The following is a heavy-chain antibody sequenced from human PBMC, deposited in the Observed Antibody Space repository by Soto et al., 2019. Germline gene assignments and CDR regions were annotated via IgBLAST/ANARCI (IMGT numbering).Heavy chain of an antibody. CDR3: ARDSEDYGDSIDY. D-gene: IGHD4-17*01. V-gene: IGHV1-8*01. CDR1: GYTFTSYD. J-gene: IGHJ4*02. Sequence: GASVKVSCKASGYTFTSYDTNWVRQATGQGLEWMGWMNPNSGNTDYAQKFQGRVTMTRDTSISTAYMELRSLRSDDTAVYYCARDSEDYGDSIDYWGQGTLVTVSS. CDR2: MNPNSGNT.